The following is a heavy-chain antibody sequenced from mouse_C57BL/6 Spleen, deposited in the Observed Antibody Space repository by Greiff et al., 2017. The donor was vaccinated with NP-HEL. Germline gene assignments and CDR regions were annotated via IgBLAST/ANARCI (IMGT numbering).Heavy chain of an antibody. D-gene: IGHD3-3*01. CDR1: GYSFTGYY. Sequence: VQLKESGPELVKPGASVKISCKASGYSFTGYYMNWVKQSPEKSLEWIGEINPSTGGTTYNQKFKAKATLTVDKSSSTAYMQLKSLTSEDSAVYYCAREGRRWGQGTLVTVSA. CDR3: AREGRR. J-gene: IGHJ3*01. CDR2: INPSTGGT. V-gene: IGHV1-42*01.